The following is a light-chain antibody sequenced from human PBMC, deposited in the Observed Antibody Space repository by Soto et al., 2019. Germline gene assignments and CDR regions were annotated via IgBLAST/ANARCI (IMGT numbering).Light chain of an antibody. J-gene: IGKJ2*01. V-gene: IGKV2-30*01. CDR2: KVS. Sequence: DIVMTQSPLSLPVTLGQPASISCRSSQSLVYRDGDTYLNWFQQRPGQSPRRLIYKVSNRDSGVPDRFSGSGSETDLTLRISRVEAEDIGVYYCMQGTQWPYTFGQGTKLDIK. CDR1: QSLVYRDGDTY. CDR3: MQGTQWPYT.